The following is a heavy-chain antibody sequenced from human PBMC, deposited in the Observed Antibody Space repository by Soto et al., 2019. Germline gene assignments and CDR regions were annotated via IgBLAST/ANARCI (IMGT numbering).Heavy chain of an antibody. J-gene: IGHJ6*02. V-gene: IGHV4-38-2*02. CDR3: ARDLRHGMDV. CDR1: GYSISSGYY. CDR2: IYHSGST. Sequence: SETLSLTCAVSGYSISSGYYWGWIRHPPGKGLEWIGSIYHSGSTYYNPSLKSRVTISVDTSKNQFSLKLSSVTAADSAVYYCARDLRHGMDVWGQGTTVTVYS.